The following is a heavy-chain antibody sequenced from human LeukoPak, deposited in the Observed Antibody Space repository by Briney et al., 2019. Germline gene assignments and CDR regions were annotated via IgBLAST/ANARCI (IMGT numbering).Heavy chain of an antibody. CDR1: GFTFSNYW. CDR2: INTDGSST. Sequence: GGSLRLSCAASGFTFSNYWMHWVRQAPGKGLVWVSRINTDGSSTTYADSVKGRFTISRDNAKNTLYLQMNSLSAEDTAVYYCARGYSSSYRIDYWGQGTLVTVPS. CDR3: ARGYSSSYRIDY. J-gene: IGHJ4*02. V-gene: IGHV3-74*01. D-gene: IGHD6-6*01.